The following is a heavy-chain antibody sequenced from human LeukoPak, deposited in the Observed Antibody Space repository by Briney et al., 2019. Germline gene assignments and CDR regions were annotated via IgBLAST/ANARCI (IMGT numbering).Heavy chain of an antibody. CDR1: GGSFSAYY. CDR3: AKEGYCSSTSCYAPLGFDP. V-gene: IGHV4-34*01. D-gene: IGHD2-2*01. CDR2: INHGGST. J-gene: IGHJ5*02. Sequence: KTSETLSLTCAVYGGSFSAYYWTWIRQPPGKGLEWIGEINHGGSTNYNPSLKSRVTISLDTSKRQFSLKLSSVTAADTAVYYCAKEGYCSSTSCYAPLGFDPWGQGTLVTVSS.